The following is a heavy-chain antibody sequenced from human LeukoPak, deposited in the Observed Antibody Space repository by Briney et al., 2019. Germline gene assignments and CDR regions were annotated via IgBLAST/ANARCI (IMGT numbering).Heavy chain of an antibody. J-gene: IGHJ5*02. D-gene: IGHD6-6*01. Sequence: KTSETLSLTCAVSGGYFTSYFWTWIRQPPGKGLEWIGNIFHIGSTKYNPSLKSRVTISIDTSKNQFSLRLSSVTAADTAVYYCARALRSSSSGGDLYWFDPWGQGTLVTVSS. V-gene: IGHV4-59*01. CDR3: ARALRSSSSGGDLYWFDP. CDR1: GGYFTSYF. CDR2: IFHIGST.